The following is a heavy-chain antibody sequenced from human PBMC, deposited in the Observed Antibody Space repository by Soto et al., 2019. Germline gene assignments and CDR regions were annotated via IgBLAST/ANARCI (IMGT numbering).Heavy chain of an antibody. V-gene: IGHV3-73*01. CDR1: GFTFSGSA. CDR3: PSYPGPGGFDT. J-gene: IGHJ5*02. Sequence: PGGSLRLSCAASGFTFSGSAMHWVRQASGKGLEWVGRIRSKANSYATAYAASVKGRFTISRDDSKNTAYLQMNSLKTEDTAVYYCPSYPGPGGFDTWGQGTLVTVSS. D-gene: IGHD3-10*01. CDR2: IRSKANSYAT.